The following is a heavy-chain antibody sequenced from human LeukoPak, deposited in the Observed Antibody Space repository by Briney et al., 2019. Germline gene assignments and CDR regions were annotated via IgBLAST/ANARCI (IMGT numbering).Heavy chain of an antibody. V-gene: IGHV1-2*02. CDR2: INPNSGGT. CDR1: GYTFTGYY. Sequence: ASVKVSCKASGYTFTGYYMHWVRQAPGQGLEWMGWINPNSGGTNYAQKFQGRVTMTRDTSISTAYMELSRLRSDDTAVYYCAREVLVVAAPYYFDYWGQGTLVTVFS. J-gene: IGHJ4*02. CDR3: AREVLVVAAPYYFDY. D-gene: IGHD2-15*01.